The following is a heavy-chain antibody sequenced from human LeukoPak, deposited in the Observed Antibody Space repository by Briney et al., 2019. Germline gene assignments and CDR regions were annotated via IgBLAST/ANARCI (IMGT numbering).Heavy chain of an antibody. CDR3: AREGDGNNFDY. CDR2: ISYDGSNK. J-gene: IGHJ4*02. Sequence: PGGSLRLSCAASGFTFSSYAMHWVRQAPGKGLEWVAVISYDGSNKYYADSVKGRFTISRDNSKNTLYLQMNSLRAEDTAVYYCAREGDGNNFDYWGQGTLVTVSS. V-gene: IGHV3-30-3*01. D-gene: IGHD5-24*01. CDR1: GFTFSSYA.